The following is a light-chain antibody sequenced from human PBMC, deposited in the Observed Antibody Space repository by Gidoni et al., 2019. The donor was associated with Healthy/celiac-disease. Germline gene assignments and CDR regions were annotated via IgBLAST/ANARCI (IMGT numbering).Light chain of an antibody. Sequence: DIVMTQSPATLSVSPGERATLSCRASQSVSSNVAWYQQTPGQAPRLLIYGASTRATGIPARFSGSGSGTEFTLTISSLQSEDFAVYYCQQYNNWPPITFGQGTRLEIK. CDR2: GAS. J-gene: IGKJ5*01. CDR3: QQYNNWPPIT. CDR1: QSVSSN. V-gene: IGKV3-15*01.